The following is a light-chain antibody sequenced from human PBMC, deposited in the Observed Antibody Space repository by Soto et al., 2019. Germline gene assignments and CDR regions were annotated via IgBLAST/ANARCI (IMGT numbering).Light chain of an antibody. V-gene: IGLV2-14*03. CDR2: EVA. CDR3: CSHSSSITGM. Sequence: QSALTQTASVSGSPGQSITMSCTGTSSDVGGYNFVSWYQQHPGKAPKLIVHEVANRLSGVSGRFSGSKSGNTAFLTISGLQAEDEAVYYCCSHSSSITGMFGGGTKLTVL. CDR1: SSDVGGYNF. J-gene: IGLJ3*02.